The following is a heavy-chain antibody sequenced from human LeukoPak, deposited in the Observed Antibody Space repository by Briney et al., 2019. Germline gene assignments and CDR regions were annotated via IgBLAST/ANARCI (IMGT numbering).Heavy chain of an antibody. D-gene: IGHD6-13*01. V-gene: IGHV3-48*04. Sequence: PGGSLRLSCAASEFTFVRYAMNWVRQAPGKGLEWVSYISSSSFKIGYADSVKGRFTISRDNSKNSLYLQMDRLRVEDTAVYYCVRDPSYGSSWYYYMDVWGKGTTVTVSS. CDR3: VRDPSYGSSWYYYMDV. J-gene: IGHJ6*03. CDR2: ISSSSFKI. CDR1: EFTFVRYA.